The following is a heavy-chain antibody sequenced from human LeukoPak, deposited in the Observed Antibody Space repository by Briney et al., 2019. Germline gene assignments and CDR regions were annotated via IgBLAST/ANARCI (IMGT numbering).Heavy chain of an antibody. CDR3: TRDLMDYDVSTGLHHYYMDV. J-gene: IGHJ6*02. V-gene: IGHV3-74*01. CDR1: GFAFSSYW. D-gene: IGHD3-9*01. Sequence: GGSLRLSCAASGFAFSSYWMHWVRQAPGKGLVWVSSINSDGRSTNYADSVKGRFTISRDNAKNTLYLQMNSLRAEDTAVYYCTRDLMDYDVSTGLHHYYMDVWGQGTTVTVSS. CDR2: INSDGRST.